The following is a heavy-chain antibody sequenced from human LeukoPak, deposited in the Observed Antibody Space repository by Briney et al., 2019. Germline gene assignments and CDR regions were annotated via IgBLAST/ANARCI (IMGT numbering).Heavy chain of an antibody. Sequence: ASVKGSCKASGYTFTSYYMHWVRQAPGQGLEWMGIINPSGGSTSYAQKFQGRVTMTRDTSTSTVYMELSSLRSEDTAVYYCARGGATYDFSLYGMDVWGQGTTVTVSS. D-gene: IGHD3-3*01. CDR2: INPSGGST. CDR1: GYTFTSYY. V-gene: IGHV1-46*01. CDR3: ARGGATYDFSLYGMDV. J-gene: IGHJ6*02.